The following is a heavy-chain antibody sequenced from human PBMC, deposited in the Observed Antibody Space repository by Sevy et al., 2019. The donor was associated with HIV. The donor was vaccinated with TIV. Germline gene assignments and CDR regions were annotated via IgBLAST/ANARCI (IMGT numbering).Heavy chain of an antibody. V-gene: IGHV3-64D*06. CDR3: GSAVAGKKAFDI. CDR1: GFTFSSYA. J-gene: IGHJ3*02. Sequence: GGSLRLSCSASGFTFSSYAMHWVRQAPGKGLEYVSAISSNGGSTYYADSVKGRFTISRYNSKNTLYLQMSSLRAEDTAVYYCGSAVAGKKAFDIWGQGTMVTVS. D-gene: IGHD6-19*01. CDR2: ISSNGGST.